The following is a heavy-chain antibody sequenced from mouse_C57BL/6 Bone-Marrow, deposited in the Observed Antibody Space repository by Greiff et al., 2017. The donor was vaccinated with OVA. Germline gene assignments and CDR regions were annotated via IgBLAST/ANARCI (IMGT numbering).Heavy chain of an antibody. Sequence: EVKLMESGGGLVKPGGSLKLSCAASGFTFSSYAMSWVRQTPEKRLEWVATISDGGSYTYYPDNVKGRFTISRDNAKNNLYLQMSHLKSEDTAMYYCARVDLGRWVDYWGQGTTLTVSS. CDR2: ISDGGSYT. CDR1: GFTFSSYA. D-gene: IGHD4-1*01. J-gene: IGHJ2*01. CDR3: ARVDLGRWVDY. V-gene: IGHV5-4*03.